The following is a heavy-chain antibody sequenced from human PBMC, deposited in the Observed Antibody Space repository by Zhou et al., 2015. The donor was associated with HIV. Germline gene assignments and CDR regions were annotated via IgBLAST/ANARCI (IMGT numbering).Heavy chain of an antibody. CDR3: ATHQAGTMVRGSVYYFDY. CDR2: IIPIFGTA. V-gene: IGHV1-69*13. J-gene: IGHJ4*02. D-gene: IGHD3-10*01. CDR1: GYTFTSYA. Sequence: QVQLVQSGAEVKKPGASVKVSCKASGYTFTSYAISWVRQAPGQGLEWMGGIIPIFGTANYAQKFQGRVTITADESTSTAYMELSSLRSEDTAVYYCATHQAGTMVRGSVYYFDYWGQGTLVTVSS.